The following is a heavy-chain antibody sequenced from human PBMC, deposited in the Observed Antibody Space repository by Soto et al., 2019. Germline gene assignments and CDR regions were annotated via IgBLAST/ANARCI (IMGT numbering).Heavy chain of an antibody. V-gene: IGHV4-59*08. CDR3: ARNVASYDFWSGYVRANNNWFDP. CDR2: IYYSGST. Sequence: SETLSLTCTVSGGSISSYYWSWIRQPPGKGLEWIGYIYYSGSTNYNPSLKSRVTISVDTSKNQFSLKLSSVTAADTAVYYCARNVASYDFWSGYVRANNNWFDPWGQGTLVTVSS. D-gene: IGHD3-3*01. J-gene: IGHJ5*02. CDR1: GGSISSYY.